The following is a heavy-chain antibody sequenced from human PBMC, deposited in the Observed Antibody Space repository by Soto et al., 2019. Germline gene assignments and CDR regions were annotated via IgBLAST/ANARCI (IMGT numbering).Heavy chain of an antibody. Sequence: PAESLSLTCTVSGYSIYSGYYWGWVRQSPGQGLACLVTLYHRGTIFDNPSLNSRVTIPVDTSKNQFSLTLKCVTAADTSVYYCASLTPTFDDWGQGTLVPVSS. V-gene: IGHV4-38-2*02. CDR1: GYSIYSGYY. J-gene: IGHJ4*02. CDR2: LYHRGTI. CDR3: ASLTPTFDD. D-gene: IGHD3-16*02.